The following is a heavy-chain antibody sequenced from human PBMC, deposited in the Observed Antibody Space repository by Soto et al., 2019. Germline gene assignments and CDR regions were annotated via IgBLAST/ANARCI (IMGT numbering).Heavy chain of an antibody. Sequence: PGGSLRLSCAASGFTFSSYSMNWVRQAPGKGLEWVSYISSSSSTIYYADSVKGRFTISRDNAKNSLYLQMNSLRAEDTAVYYCAREGEAELELRHFDYWGQGTLVTVSS. CDR2: ISSSSSTI. CDR3: AREGEAELELRHFDY. D-gene: IGHD1-7*01. CDR1: GFTFSSYS. J-gene: IGHJ4*02. V-gene: IGHV3-48*01.